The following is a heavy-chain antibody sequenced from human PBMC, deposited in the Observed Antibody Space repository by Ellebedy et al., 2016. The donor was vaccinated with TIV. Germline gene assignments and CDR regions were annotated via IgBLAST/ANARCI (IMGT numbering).Heavy chain of an antibody. Sequence: GESLKISXAVSGFSFSAYSMNWVRQAPGKGLEWVSSITGISRYMYYSDSVKGRFTVSRDNAKDSLFLQMDSLRAEDSAVYYCARGRSLNDASDIWGQGTVVIVSS. J-gene: IGHJ3*02. CDR1: GFSFSAYS. CDR2: ITGISRYM. V-gene: IGHV3-21*06. CDR3: ARGRSLNDASDI.